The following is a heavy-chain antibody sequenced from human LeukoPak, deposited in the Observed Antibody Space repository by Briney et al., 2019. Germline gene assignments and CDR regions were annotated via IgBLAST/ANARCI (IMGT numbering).Heavy chain of an antibody. D-gene: IGHD3-22*01. J-gene: IGHJ3*02. Sequence: TGGSLRLSCAASGFTFSSYSMNWVRQAPGKGLEWVSYISSSGSTIYYADSVKGRFTISRDNAKNSLYLQMNSLRAEDTAVYYCARGERDITMIVVVIQPDAFDIWGQGTMVTVSS. CDR1: GFTFSSYS. CDR2: ISSSGSTI. CDR3: ARGERDITMIVVVIQPDAFDI. V-gene: IGHV3-48*04.